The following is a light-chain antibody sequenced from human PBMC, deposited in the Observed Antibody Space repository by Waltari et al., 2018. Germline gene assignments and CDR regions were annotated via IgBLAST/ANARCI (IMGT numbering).Light chain of an antibody. J-gene: IGLJ3*02. CDR2: ADN. V-gene: IGLV6-57*01. CDR3: QSYDGSTHGWV. Sequence: HPGRSPTMDAYADNEWPAGVPDRFYGSCDSSSNSASLTITGLQAGDEADYRCQSYDGSTHGWVFGGGTKLTVL.